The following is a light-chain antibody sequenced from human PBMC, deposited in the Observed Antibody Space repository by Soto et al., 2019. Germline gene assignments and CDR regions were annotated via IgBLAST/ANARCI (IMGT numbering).Light chain of an antibody. CDR3: CSYAGSRIVV. CDR2: EAT. CDR1: SSDVGSYNL. J-gene: IGLJ2*01. V-gene: IGLV2-23*01. Sequence: QSALTQPASVSGSPGQSITISCTRTSSDVGSYNLVSWYQQHPGKAPKLMIYEATKRPSGVSDRFSGSKSGNTASLTISGLLAEDEADYYCCSYAGSRIVVFGGGTQLTVL.